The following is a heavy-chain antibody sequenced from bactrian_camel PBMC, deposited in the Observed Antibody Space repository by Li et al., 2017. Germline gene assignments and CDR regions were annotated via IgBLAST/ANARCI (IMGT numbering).Heavy chain of an antibody. CDR1: GATDTGYC. J-gene: IGHJ4*01. CDR2: LYITSGTT. D-gene: IGHD1*01. CDR3: AADGLCDTPDTFHV. Sequence: HVQLVESGGDSVETGGSLRLSCSVSGATDTGYCMAWFRQAAGKEREGVATLYITSGTTYYADSVKGRFTISQDNAKNTLYLQMKSLKPEDTAVYYCAADGLCDTPDTFHVWGQGTQVTVS. V-gene: IGHV3S1*01.